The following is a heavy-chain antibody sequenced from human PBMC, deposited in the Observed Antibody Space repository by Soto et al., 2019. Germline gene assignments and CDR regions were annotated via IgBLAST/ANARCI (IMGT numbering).Heavy chain of an antibody. V-gene: IGHV4-59*01. D-gene: IGHD3-10*01. CDR3: ASINNYYGSGSYYFDY. Sequence: SETLSLTCTVSGGSISSYYWSWIRQPPGKGLEWIGYIYYSGSTNYNPSLKSRVTISVDTSKNQFSLKLSSVTAADTAVYYFASINNYYGSGSYYFDYWGQGTLVTVS. J-gene: IGHJ4*02. CDR1: GGSISSYY. CDR2: IYYSGST.